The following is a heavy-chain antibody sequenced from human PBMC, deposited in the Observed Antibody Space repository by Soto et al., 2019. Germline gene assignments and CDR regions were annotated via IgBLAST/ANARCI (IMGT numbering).Heavy chain of an antibody. CDR1: GGSFSGYY. V-gene: IGHV4-34*01. D-gene: IGHD6-13*01. CDR3: ARGHRHSSSWYYRINWFDP. Sequence: QVQLQQWGAGLLKPSETLSLTCAVYGGSFSGYYWSWIRQPPGKGLEWIGEINHSGSTNYNPSLKSRVTISVDTSKNQFSLKLSSVTAADTAVYYCARGHRHSSSWYYRINWFDPWGQGTLVTVSS. J-gene: IGHJ5*02. CDR2: INHSGST.